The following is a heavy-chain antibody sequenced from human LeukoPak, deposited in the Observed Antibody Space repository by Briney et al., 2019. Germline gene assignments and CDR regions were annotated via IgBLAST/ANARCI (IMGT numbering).Heavy chain of an antibody. CDR2: IIPIFGTA. Sequence: SVKVSCKASGGTFSSYAISWVRQAPGQGLEWMGGIIPIFGTANYAQKFQGRVTITADESTSTAYMELSSLRSEDTAVYYCARSHDILTGYSSLYYFDYWGQGTLVTVSS. V-gene: IGHV1-69*13. CDR3: ARSHDILTGYSSLYYFDY. D-gene: IGHD3-9*01. J-gene: IGHJ4*02. CDR1: GGTFSSYA.